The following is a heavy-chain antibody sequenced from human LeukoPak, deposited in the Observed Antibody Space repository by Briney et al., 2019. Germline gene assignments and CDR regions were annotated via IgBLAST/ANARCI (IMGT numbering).Heavy chain of an antibody. CDR2: ISSSSSTI. D-gene: IGHD3-16*01. CDR3: ARALYPASNDAFDI. J-gene: IGHJ3*02. CDR1: GLTFGIYS. Sequence: GGSLRLSCAASGLTFGIYSMHCVPEAPGKGLECVSYISSSSSTIYYADSVKGRFTICRDNAKNSLYLQMNSLRAEDTAVYYCARALYPASNDAFDIWGQGTMVTVSS. V-gene: IGHV3-48*01.